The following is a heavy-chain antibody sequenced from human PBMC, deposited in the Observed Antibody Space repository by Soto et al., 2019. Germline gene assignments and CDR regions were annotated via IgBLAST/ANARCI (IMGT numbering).Heavy chain of an antibody. CDR1: GLTFSNYE. D-gene: IGHD1-1*01. CDR2: IDRSGTTI. J-gene: IGHJ6*02. Sequence: EVQLVESGGGLVQPGGSLRLSCAASGLTFSNYEMNWVRQAPGKGLEWISYIDRSGTTIHYADSVKGRFTISRDNAKNSMYLQMNSLRVDDTAVYYCARDLAWKRGKVGRYYYGMDVWGQGTTVTVSS. V-gene: IGHV3-48*03. CDR3: ARDLAWKRGKVGRYYYGMDV.